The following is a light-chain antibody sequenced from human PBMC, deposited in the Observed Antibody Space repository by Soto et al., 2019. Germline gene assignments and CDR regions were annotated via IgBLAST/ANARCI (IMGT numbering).Light chain of an antibody. V-gene: IGKV3-15*01. J-gene: IGKJ4*02. CDR1: QSVNTM. CDR2: DAS. Sequence: EIVMTQSPGTLSVSPGDRVTLSCRASQSVNTMLAWYQQKLGQAPRLLITDASTRASGVPARFTGSGSGTEFTLTISSLQSEDFATYYCKQYNNRFPFTFGGGTKVEIK. CDR3: KQYNNRFPFT.